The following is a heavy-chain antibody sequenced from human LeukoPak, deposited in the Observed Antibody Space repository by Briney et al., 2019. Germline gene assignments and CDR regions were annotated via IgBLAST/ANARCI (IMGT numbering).Heavy chain of an antibody. V-gene: IGHV4-4*07. J-gene: IGHJ3*01. D-gene: IGHD2-2*01. Sequence: PSETLSLTCTVSGGSISSYYWSWIRQPPGKGLEWIGRIYTSGNTNYNPSLKSRVTMSVDTSKNQFSLKLSSVTAADTAVYYCARWRDKFSTRADPGAFDVRGQGTMVTVSS. CDR3: ARWRDKFSTRADPGAFDV. CDR1: GGSISSYY. CDR2: IYTSGNT.